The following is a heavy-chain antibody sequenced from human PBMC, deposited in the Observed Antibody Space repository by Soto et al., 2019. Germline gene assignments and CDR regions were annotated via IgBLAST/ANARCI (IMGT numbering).Heavy chain of an antibody. CDR2: VHNSGTT. CDR3: ARRWSATDY. J-gene: IGHJ4*02. CDR1: GGSISVYY. Sequence: QVHLQESGPGLVKPSETLSLSCTVSGGSISVYYWNWIRQPPGKGLEWIGYVHNSGTTSYNPSFGSRVTMSLDTYKNQFSLTLTSETAADTAVYYCARRWSATDYWGQGTLVTVSS. V-gene: IGHV4-59*01.